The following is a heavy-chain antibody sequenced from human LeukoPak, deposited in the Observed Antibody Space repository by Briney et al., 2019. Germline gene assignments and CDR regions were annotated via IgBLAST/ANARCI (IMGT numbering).Heavy chain of an antibody. CDR2: IHYSGNT. Sequence: PSETLSLTCTVSGGSISSNIYYWGWIRQPPGKGLEWIGSIHYSGNTYYNPSLKSRVTISVDTSKNQFSLKLSSVTAADTAVYYCARVRGGYYYALHWYFDLWGRGTLVTVSS. J-gene: IGHJ2*01. D-gene: IGHD3-22*01. CDR1: GGSISSNIYY. CDR3: ARVRGGYYYALHWYFDL. V-gene: IGHV4-39*07.